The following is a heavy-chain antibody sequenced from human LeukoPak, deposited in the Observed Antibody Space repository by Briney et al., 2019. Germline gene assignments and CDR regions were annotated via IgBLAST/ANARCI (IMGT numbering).Heavy chain of an antibody. D-gene: IGHD6-13*01. CDR1: GGTFSSYA. Sequence: SVKVSCKASGGTFSSYAISWVRQAPGQGLEWMGRIIPIFGTANYAQKFQGRVTITTDESTSTAYMELSSQRSEDTAVYYCARPIAAAGNDAFDIWGQGTMVTVSS. CDR2: IIPIFGTA. V-gene: IGHV1-69*05. CDR3: ARPIAAAGNDAFDI. J-gene: IGHJ3*02.